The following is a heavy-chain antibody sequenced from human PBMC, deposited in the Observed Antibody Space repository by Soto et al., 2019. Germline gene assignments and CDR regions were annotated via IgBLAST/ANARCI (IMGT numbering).Heavy chain of an antibody. V-gene: IGHV3-9*01. CDR3: ARGSLRGGNSLSY. Sequence: PGGSLRLSCAASGFTFDDYAMHWVRQAPGKGLEWVSGISWNSGSIGYADSVKGRFTISRDNAKNSLYLQMNSLRAEDTAVYYCARGSLRGGNSLSYWGQGTLVTVSS. CDR2: ISWNSGSI. J-gene: IGHJ4*02. D-gene: IGHD2-21*02. CDR1: GFTFDDYA.